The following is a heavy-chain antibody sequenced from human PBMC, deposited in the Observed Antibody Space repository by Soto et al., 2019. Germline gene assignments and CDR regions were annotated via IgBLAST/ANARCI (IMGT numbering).Heavy chain of an antibody. CDR2: ISYDGSNK. V-gene: IGHV3-30-3*01. J-gene: IGHJ5*02. CDR3: ARAAIVVVVAATLNWFDP. Sequence: GGSLRLSCAASGFTFSSYAMHWVRQAPGKGLEWVAVISYDGSNKYYADSVKGRFTISRDNSKNTLYLQMNSLRAEDTAVYYCARAAIVVVVAATLNWFDPWGQGTLVTVSS. D-gene: IGHD2-15*01. CDR1: GFTFSSYA.